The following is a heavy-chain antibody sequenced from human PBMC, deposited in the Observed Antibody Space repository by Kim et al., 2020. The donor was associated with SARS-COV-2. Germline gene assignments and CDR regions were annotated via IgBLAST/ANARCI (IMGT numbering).Heavy chain of an antibody. V-gene: IGHV1-24*01. J-gene: IGHJ2*01. D-gene: IGHD6-13*01. CDR2: FDPEDGET. CDR3: ATDSGIAAAGHYWYFDL. Sequence: ASVKVSCKVSGYTLTELSMHWVRQAPGKGLEWMGGFDPEDGETIYAQKFQGRVTMTEDTSTDTAYMELSSLRSEDTAVYYCATDSGIAAAGHYWYFDLWGRGTLVTVSS. CDR1: GYTLTELS.